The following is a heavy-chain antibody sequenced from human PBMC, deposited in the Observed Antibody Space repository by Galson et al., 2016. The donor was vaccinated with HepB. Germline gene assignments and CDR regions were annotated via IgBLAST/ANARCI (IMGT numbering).Heavy chain of an antibody. CDR2: ISGSGGST. D-gene: IGHD3-22*01. J-gene: IGHJ4*02. CDR1: GFTFSSCP. CDR3: AKKMACVYYPFDY. Sequence: SLRLSCAASGFTFSSCPMSWVRQAPGKGLEWVSSISGSGGSTNYADSVKGRFTISRDNSKNTLYLQMNYLRAEDTAVYFCAKKMACVYYPFDYWGQGTLVTVSS. V-gene: IGHV3-23*01.